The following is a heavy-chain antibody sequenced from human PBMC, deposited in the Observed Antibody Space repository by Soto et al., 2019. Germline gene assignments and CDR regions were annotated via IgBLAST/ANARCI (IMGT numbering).Heavy chain of an antibody. Sequence: QITLKESGPTLVKPTQTLTLTCTFSGFSLSTSGVGVGWIRQPPGKALEWLAVIYWDDDKRYSPSLKSRLTITDDTSKHHVVLTMTNMDPVDTATYYCAHASGAGNSAYFDYWGQGTLVTVSS. V-gene: IGHV2-5*02. D-gene: IGHD6-13*01. CDR1: GFSLSTSGVG. CDR2: IYWDDDK. J-gene: IGHJ4*02. CDR3: AHASGAGNSAYFDY.